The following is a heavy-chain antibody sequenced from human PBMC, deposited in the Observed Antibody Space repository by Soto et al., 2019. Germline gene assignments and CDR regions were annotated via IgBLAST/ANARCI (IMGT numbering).Heavy chain of an antibody. Sequence: PSETLSLTCTVSGASISTGDFYWTWIRQPPGKGLEWIGYIYHRGNTYYNPSLQSRVTISVDTSKDQFSLKLRSVTAADTAVYYCAREMQPWSPLSNYYYYGIDLWGQGTTVTVSS. J-gene: IGHJ6*02. D-gene: IGHD2-8*02. CDR1: GASISTGDFY. CDR2: IYHRGNT. V-gene: IGHV4-30-4*01. CDR3: AREMQPWSPLSNYYYYGIDL.